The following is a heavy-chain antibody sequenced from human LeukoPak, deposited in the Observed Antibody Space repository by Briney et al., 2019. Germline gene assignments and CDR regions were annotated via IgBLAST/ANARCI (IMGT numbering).Heavy chain of an antibody. D-gene: IGHD4-17*01. J-gene: IGHJ4*02. CDR2: VNHSGYT. Sequence: SETLSLTCGVSGTSFTSYYRSWIRQTPGKGLEWIGEVNHSGYTNMNPSLKSRVTISVDTSKNQFSLMMTSVTAADSALYFCARMTTGHDYWGQGILVTVSS. CDR1: GTSFTSYY. CDR3: ARMTTGHDY. V-gene: IGHV4-34*01.